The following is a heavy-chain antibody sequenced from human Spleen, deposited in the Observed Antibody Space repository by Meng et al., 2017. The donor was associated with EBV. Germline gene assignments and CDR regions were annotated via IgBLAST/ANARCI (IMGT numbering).Heavy chain of an antibody. J-gene: IGHJ4*02. CDR3: ATIAAAGHFDY. D-gene: IGHD6-13*01. CDR1: GYTFTDYH. CDR2: INPNSGGT. Sequence: QVQLVQSGAEVKKPXASVKVSCKASGYTFTDYHMHWVRQAPGQGLEWMGRINPNSGGTDYAQKFQGRVTMTRDTSISTAYMELSRLRSDDTAVYYCATIAAAGHFDYWGQGTLVTVSS. V-gene: IGHV1-2*06.